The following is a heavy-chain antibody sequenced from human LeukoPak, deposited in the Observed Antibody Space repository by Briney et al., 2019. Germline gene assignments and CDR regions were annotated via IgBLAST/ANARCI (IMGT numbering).Heavy chain of an antibody. CDR1: GGSISSGDYY. Sequence: SETLSLTCTVSGGSISSGDYYWSWIRQPPGKGLEWIGYIYYSGSTYYNPSLKSRVTISVDTSKNQFSLELSSVTAADTAVYYCARVRTIFGRPNWFDPWGQGTLVTVSS. V-gene: IGHV4-30-4*08. CDR3: ARVRTIFGRPNWFDP. CDR2: IYYSGST. J-gene: IGHJ5*02. D-gene: IGHD3-3*01.